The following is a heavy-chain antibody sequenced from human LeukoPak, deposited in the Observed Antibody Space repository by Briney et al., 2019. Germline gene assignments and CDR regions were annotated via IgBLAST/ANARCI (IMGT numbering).Heavy chain of an antibody. Sequence: PSETLSLTCTVSGGSISSSGSYWRWIRQPPGKGLDWIGSIYYSGNTYNPSLKSRVTISVDTSKNQCSLNLTSVNAADTAMYYCARVRAARREDLNWFDTWGQGTQVTVSS. CDR2: IYYSGNT. D-gene: IGHD6-6*01. CDR3: ARVRAARREDLNWFDT. V-gene: IGHV4-39*07. J-gene: IGHJ5*02. CDR1: GGSISSSGSY.